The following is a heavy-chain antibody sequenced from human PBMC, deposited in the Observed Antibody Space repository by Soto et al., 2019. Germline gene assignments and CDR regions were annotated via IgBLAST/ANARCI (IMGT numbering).Heavy chain of an antibody. CDR2: IKTKADGGTT. CDR1: GLTFSHAW. J-gene: IGHJ6*03. CDR3: TTDSGYCSSTSCRYSYMDV. Sequence: EVQLVESGGGLVNPGGSLRLSCVVSGLTFSHAWMSWVRQAPGKGLEWGGRIKTKADGGTTNYAAIVKGRVTISRDESNSTLLLQMNSLNTEDSAIYYCTTDSGYCSSTSCRYSYMDVWGKGTTVTVSS. V-gene: IGHV3-15*01. D-gene: IGHD2-2*01.